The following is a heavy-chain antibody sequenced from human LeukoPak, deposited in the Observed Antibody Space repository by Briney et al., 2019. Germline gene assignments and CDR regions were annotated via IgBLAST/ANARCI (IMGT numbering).Heavy chain of an antibody. J-gene: IGHJ6*03. D-gene: IGHD3-22*01. V-gene: IGHV3-48*01. CDR3: ARDGREYDSSGYYYRSYYMDV. CDR2: ISSSNSTI. Sequence: GGSLTLSCAASGFTFSSYSMNWVRQAPGNGREWCSYISSSNSTISYADSGRGRFTISRYNAKNSLYLQMNSLRAEDTAVYYCARDGREYDSSGYYYRSYYMDVWGKGTTVTVSS. CDR1: GFTFSSYS.